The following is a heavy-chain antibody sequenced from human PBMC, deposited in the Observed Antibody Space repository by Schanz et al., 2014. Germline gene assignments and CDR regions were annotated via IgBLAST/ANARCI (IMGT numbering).Heavy chain of an antibody. V-gene: IGHV3-33*01. Sequence: QVQLVESGGGVVQPGRSLRLSCAASGFTFSSYGMHWVRQAPGKGLEWVAVIWYDGTDRYYADSVKGRFTISRDNSKNTLYLQMNSLRAEDTAVYYCARGDMVRGVFDYWGQGTLVTVSS. CDR1: GFTFSSYG. CDR2: IWYDGTDR. CDR3: ARGDMVRGVFDY. D-gene: IGHD3-10*01. J-gene: IGHJ4*02.